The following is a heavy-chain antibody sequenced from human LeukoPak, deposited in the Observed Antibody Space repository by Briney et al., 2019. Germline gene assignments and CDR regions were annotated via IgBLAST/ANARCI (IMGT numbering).Heavy chain of an antibody. Sequence: ASVKVSCKASGYTFTSYDINWVRQATGQGLEWMGWMNPNSGNTGYAQKFQGRVTMTRDTSISTAYMELSSLRSEDTAVYYCARGSELDPVLATTYPIFYNWFDPWGQGTLVTVSS. CDR1: GYTFTSYD. CDR2: MNPNSGNT. D-gene: IGHD4-17*01. CDR3: ARGSELDPVLATTYPIFYNWFDP. V-gene: IGHV1-8*01. J-gene: IGHJ5*02.